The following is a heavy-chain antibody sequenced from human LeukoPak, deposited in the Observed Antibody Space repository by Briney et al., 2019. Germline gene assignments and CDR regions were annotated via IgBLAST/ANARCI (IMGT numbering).Heavy chain of an antibody. V-gene: IGHV3-48*03. CDR1: GFTFSSYE. J-gene: IGHJ3*02. Sequence: SGGSLRLSCAGSGFTFSSYEMNWVRQAPGKGLEWVVYISSSGSTIYYADSVKGRFTISRDNAKNSLYLQMNSLRAEDTAVYYCARDLSGLGGLSSHDDAFDIWGQGTMVTVSS. CDR3: ARDLSGLGGLSSHDDAFDI. CDR2: ISSSGSTI. D-gene: IGHD3-16*02.